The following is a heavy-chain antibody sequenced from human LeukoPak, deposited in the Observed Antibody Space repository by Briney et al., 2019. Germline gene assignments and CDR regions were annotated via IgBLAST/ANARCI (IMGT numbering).Heavy chain of an antibody. CDR1: GGSISSYY. J-gene: IGHJ3*02. V-gene: IGHV4-59*08. CDR3: AGIRAPSRASWGRGAFDI. D-gene: IGHD3-10*01. Sequence: SETLSLTCTVSGGSISSYYWSWIRQPPGKGLEWIGYIYYSGSTNYNPSLESRVTISVDTSKNQFSLKLSSVTAADTAVYYCAGIRAPSRASWGRGAFDIWGQGTMVTVSS. CDR2: IYYSGST.